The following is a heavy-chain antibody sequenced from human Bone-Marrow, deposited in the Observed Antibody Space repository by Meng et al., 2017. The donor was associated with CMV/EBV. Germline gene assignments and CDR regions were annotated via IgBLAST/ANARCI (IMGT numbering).Heavy chain of an antibody. CDR1: GGSISSSSYY. D-gene: IGHD5-18*01. CDR3: ARDQQLQAFDI. Sequence: GSLRLSCTVSGGSISSSSYYWGWIRQPPGKGLEWIGSIYYSGSTYYNPSLKSRVTISVYTSKNQFSLKLSSVTAADTAVYYCARDQQLQAFDIWGQGTMVTVSS. V-gene: IGHV4-39*07. J-gene: IGHJ3*02. CDR2: IYYSGST.